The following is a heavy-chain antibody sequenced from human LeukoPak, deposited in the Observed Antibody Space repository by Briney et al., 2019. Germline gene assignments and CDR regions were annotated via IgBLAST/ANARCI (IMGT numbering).Heavy chain of an antibody. D-gene: IGHD3-16*01. V-gene: IGHV4-61*02. J-gene: IGHJ5*02. CDR1: GGSISSGSYY. CDR3: ARERGGINWFDP. CDR2: IYTSGST. Sequence: SQTLSLTCTVSGGSISSGSYYWSWIRQPAGKGLEWIGRIYTSGSTNYNPSLKSRVTISVDTSKNQFSLKLSSVPAADTAVYYCARERGGINWFDPWGQGTLVTVSS.